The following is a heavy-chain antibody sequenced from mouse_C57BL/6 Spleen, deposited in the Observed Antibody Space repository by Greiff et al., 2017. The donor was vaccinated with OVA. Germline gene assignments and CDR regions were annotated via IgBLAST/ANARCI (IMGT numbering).Heavy chain of an antibody. CDR2: IWSGGST. CDR3: ARNEGGLRRGAWFAY. J-gene: IGHJ3*01. D-gene: IGHD2-4*01. Sequence: QVQLQQSGPGLVQPSQSLSITCTVSGFSLTSYGVHWVRQSPGKGLEWLGVIWSGGSTDYNAAFISRLSISKDNSKSQVFFKMNSLQAEDTAIYYCARNEGGLRRGAWFAYWGQGTLVTVSA. V-gene: IGHV2-2*01. CDR1: GFSLTSYG.